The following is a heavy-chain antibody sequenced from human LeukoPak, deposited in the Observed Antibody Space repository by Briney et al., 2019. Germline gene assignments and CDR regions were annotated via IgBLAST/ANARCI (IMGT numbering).Heavy chain of an antibody. J-gene: IGHJ4*02. CDR3: VKDLSHYYDSSGYYSGYFDY. CDR2: ISSNGGST. V-gene: IGHV3-64D*09. D-gene: IGHD3-22*01. Sequence: GRSLRLSCSASGFTFSSYAMHWVRQAPGKGLEYVSAISSNGGSTYYADSVKGRFTISRDNSKNTLYLQMSSLRAEDTAVYYCVKDLSHYYDSSGYYSGYFDYWGQGTLVTVSS. CDR1: GFTFSSYA.